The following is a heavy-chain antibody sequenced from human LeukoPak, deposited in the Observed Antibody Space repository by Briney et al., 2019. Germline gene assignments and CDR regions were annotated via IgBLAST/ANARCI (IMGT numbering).Heavy chain of an antibody. CDR2: IYYSGST. D-gene: IGHD6-6*01. J-gene: IGHJ4*02. CDR1: GGSMSSHY. V-gene: IGHV4-59*11. CDR3: ARGIAALY. Sequence: PSETLTLTCTVSGGSMSSHYWSWIRQPPGKGLEWIGYIYYSGSTNYNPSLKSRVTISVDTSKNQFSLKLSSVTAADTAVYYCARGIAALYWGQGTLVTVSS.